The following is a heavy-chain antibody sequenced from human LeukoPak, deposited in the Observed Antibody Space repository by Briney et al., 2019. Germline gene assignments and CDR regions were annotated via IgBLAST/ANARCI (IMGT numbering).Heavy chain of an antibody. CDR1: GFTFSAYS. V-gene: IGHV3-21*01. CDR2: ISSSSTYM. CDR3: ARDLGTVVTNLHGY. Sequence: GGSLRLSCAASGFTFSAYSMNWVRQPPGEGLEWVSSISSSSTYMYYADSVKGRFTISRDNAKDSLFLQMNSLRAEDTAVYYCARDLGTVVTNLHGYWGQGTLVTVSS. J-gene: IGHJ4*02. D-gene: IGHD4-23*01.